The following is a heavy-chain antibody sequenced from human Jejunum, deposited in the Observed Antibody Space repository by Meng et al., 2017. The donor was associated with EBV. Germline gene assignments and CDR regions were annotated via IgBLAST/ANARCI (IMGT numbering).Heavy chain of an antibody. CDR1: GGTISDNSW. V-gene: IGHV4-4*02. Sequence: LQAAGPRLEKASVTLSLTCVVPGGTISDNSWWSWVRQPPGKGLEWLGEIYHGGGTNYNPSLESRVTISVDKSKNQFSLKLNSVTVADTAVYYCAGNGYYALEYWGPGILVTVSS. CDR3: AGNGYYALEY. CDR2: IYHGGGT. D-gene: IGHD3-22*01. J-gene: IGHJ4*02.